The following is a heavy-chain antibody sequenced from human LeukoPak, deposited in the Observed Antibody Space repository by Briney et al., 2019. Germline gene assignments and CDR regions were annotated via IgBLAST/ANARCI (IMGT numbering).Heavy chain of an antibody. J-gene: IGHJ3*02. CDR1: GYTFINYG. V-gene: IGHV1-18*01. CDR3: ASTVGYRNGWYSSGAFDI. Sequence: GASVKVSCKASGYTFINYGISWVRQAPGQGLEWMGWISAYNGNTNSAPKVQGRITMTTDTSTSTAYMELRSLRSDDTAVYYCASTVGYRNGWYSSGAFDIWGQGTMVTVSS. CDR2: ISAYNGNT. D-gene: IGHD6-19*01.